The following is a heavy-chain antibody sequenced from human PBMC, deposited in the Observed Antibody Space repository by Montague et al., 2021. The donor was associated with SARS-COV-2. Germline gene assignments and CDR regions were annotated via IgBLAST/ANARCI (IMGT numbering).Heavy chain of an antibody. J-gene: IGHJ5*02. D-gene: IGHD2/OR15-2a*01. CDR2: IYANGNF. V-gene: IGHV4-4*07. CDR3: ARDAYYFGPGRENHGACDP. CDR1: GDSITPYGDSIGGYF. Sequence: SETLSLTCSVSGDSITPYGDSIGGYFRSWIRQPAGKGLEWIGRIYANGNFDYNPSLNSRVSMSMDTSKQEFSMRLISVTAADTAVYYCARDAYYFGPGRENHGACDPWGQGILVTVSS.